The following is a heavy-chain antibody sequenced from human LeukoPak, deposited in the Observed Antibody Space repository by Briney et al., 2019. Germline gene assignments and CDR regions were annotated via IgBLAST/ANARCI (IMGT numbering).Heavy chain of an antibody. CDR3: ARRAGAYSHPYDY. J-gene: IGHJ4*02. CDR2: IYSDNT. V-gene: IGHV3-53*01. CDR1: GFTFSSYG. D-gene: IGHD4/OR15-4a*01. Sequence: PGGTLRLSCAGSGFTFSSYGMSWVRQTPGKGLEWVSFIYSDNTHYSDSVKGRFTISRDNSKNTLYLQMNSLRAEDTAVYYCARRAGAYSHPYDYWGQGTLVTVSS.